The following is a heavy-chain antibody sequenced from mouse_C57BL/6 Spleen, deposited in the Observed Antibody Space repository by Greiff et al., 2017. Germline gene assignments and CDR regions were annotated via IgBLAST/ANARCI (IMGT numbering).Heavy chain of an antibody. CDR3: ARNYYGSTYAMDY. J-gene: IGHJ4*01. CDR1: GYTFTSYW. D-gene: IGHD1-1*01. Sequence: LQQPGAELVMPGASVKLSCKASGYTFTSYWMHWVKQRPGQGLEWIGEIAPSDSYTNYNQKFKGKSTLTVDKSSSTAYMQLSSLTSEDSAVYYCARNYYGSTYAMDYWGQGTSVTVSS. V-gene: IGHV1-69*01. CDR2: IAPSDSYT.